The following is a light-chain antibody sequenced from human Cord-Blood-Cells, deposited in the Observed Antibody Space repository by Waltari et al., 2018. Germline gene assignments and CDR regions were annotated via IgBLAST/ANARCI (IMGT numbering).Light chain of an antibody. CDR3: QAWDSSTYV. CDR1: KLGDKY. Sequence: SYELTQPPSVSVSPGQTASITCSGDKLGDKYACWYQQKPGQSPGLVIYQESKRPSGIPERFSGSNSGNTATLTISGTQAMDEADYYCQAWDSSTYVFGTGTKVTVL. V-gene: IGLV3-1*01. CDR2: QES. J-gene: IGLJ1*01.